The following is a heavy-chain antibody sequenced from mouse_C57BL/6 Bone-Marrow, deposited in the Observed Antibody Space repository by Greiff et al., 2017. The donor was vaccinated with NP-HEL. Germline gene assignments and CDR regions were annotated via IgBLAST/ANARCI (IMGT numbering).Heavy chain of an antibody. J-gene: IGHJ4*01. CDR1: GFTFSDYY. Sequence: EVKLMESEGGLVQPGSSMKLSCTASGFTFSDYYMAWVRQVPEKGLEWVANITYDGSSTYYLDSLKSRFIIPRDNAKNILYLQMSSLKSEDTATYYCAREGGLRRRTYAMDYWGQGTSVTVSS. CDR3: AREGGLRRRTYAMDY. D-gene: IGHD2-4*01. V-gene: IGHV5-16*01. CDR2: ITYDGSST.